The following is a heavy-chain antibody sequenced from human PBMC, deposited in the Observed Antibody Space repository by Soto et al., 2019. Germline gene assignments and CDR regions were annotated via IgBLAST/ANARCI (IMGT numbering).Heavy chain of an antibody. J-gene: IGHJ6*02. CDR2: IYYSGST. V-gene: IGHV4-30-4*01. CDR3: ARDIVVVVPATRHYYGMDV. CDR1: GGSISHGDYY. D-gene: IGHD2-15*01. Sequence: PSETLSLTCTVSGGSISHGDYYWSWIRQPPGKGLEWIGYIYYSGSTYYNPSLKSRVTISVDTSKNQFPLNLNSVTAADTAVYYCARDIVVVVPATRHYYGMDVWGQGTTVTVSS.